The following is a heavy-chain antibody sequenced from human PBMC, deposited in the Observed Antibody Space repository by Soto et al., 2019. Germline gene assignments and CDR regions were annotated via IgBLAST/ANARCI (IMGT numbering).Heavy chain of an antibody. Sequence: GASVKVSCKASGYTFTGYYMHWVRQASGQGLEWMGWINPNSGGTNYAQKCQGWVTMTRDTSISTAYMELSRLRSDDTAVYYCARGDESILGIFPGIAADGSFDSWGQGTRVTVSS. CDR1: GYTFTGYY. J-gene: IGHJ3*02. CDR2: INPNSGGT. D-gene: IGHD6-13*01. CDR3: ARGDESILGIFPGIAADGSFDS. V-gene: IGHV1-2*04.